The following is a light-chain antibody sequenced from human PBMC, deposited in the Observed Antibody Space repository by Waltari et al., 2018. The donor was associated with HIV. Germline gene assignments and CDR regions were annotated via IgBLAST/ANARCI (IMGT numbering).Light chain of an antibody. CDR1: SGNIPNKH. CDR2: EDR. V-gene: IGLV6-57*01. Sequence: FMLTQPHSVSESPGKTVIISCTRTSGNIPNKHLQRFQRRPGSPPTTLLYEDRRRPSGVPDRFSGSIDRSSNSASLTISGVMTEDEADYYCQSFDTTNHWVFGGGTKLTVL. J-gene: IGLJ3*02. CDR3: QSFDTTNHWV.